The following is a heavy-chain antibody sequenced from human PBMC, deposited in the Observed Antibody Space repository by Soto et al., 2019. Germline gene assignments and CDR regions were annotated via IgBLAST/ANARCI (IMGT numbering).Heavy chain of an antibody. V-gene: IGHV3-15*07. D-gene: IGHD2-15*01. CDR1: GFTFSNAW. J-gene: IGHJ4*02. CDR2: MKSKTDGGTR. CDR3: TTVYCSGGSCYSVDQAFDY. Sequence: PGGSLRLSCAASGFTFSNAWMNWVRQGPGKGLEWVGRMKSKTDGGTRDYAAPVKGRFTISRDDSKNTLYLQMNSLKTEDTAVYYCTTVYCSGGSCYSVDQAFDYWGQGTLVTVSS.